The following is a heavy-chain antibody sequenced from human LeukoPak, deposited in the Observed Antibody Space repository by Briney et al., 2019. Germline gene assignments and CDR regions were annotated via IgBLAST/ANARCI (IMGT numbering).Heavy chain of an antibody. V-gene: IGHV3-23*01. CDR3: ARARGRSGWYSYNAFDI. CDR1: GFTFSSSA. CDR2: ISGSGSGGST. Sequence: GGSRRLSCAASGFTFSSSAMSWVRQAPGKGLEWVSNISGSGSGGSTNYADTFQGRFTITRDNAKNSLYLQMNSLRAEDTAVYYCARARGRSGWYSYNAFDIWGQGTMVTVSS. J-gene: IGHJ3*02. D-gene: IGHD6-19*01.